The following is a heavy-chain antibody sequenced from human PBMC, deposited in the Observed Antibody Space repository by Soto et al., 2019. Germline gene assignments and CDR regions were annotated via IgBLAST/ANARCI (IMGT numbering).Heavy chain of an antibody. D-gene: IGHD5-18*01. J-gene: IGHJ4*02. CDR2: IYHSGST. CDR3: ARDGHGVDTAMVDFDY. CDR1: GYSISSGYY. Sequence: SETLSLTCAVSGYSISSGYYWGWIRQPPGKGLEWIGSIYHSGSTYYNPSLKSRVTISVDTSKNQFSLKLSSVTAADTAVYYCARDGHGVDTAMVDFDYWGQGTLVTVSS. V-gene: IGHV4-38-2*02.